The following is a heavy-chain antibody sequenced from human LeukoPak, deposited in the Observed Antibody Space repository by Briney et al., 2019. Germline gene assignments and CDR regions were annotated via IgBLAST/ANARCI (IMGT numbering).Heavy chain of an antibody. Sequence: PSQTLSLTCTVSGGSISSGGYYWSWIRQHPGKVEEWFGNIYNSGSTYYNPSLKSRVTISVDTSKNQFSLKLSTVTAADTAVYYCARGQLAPYDAFDIWGQGTMVTVSS. J-gene: IGHJ3*02. CDR2: IYNSGST. CDR1: GGSISSGGYY. D-gene: IGHD6-13*01. V-gene: IGHV4-31*03. CDR3: ARGQLAPYDAFDI.